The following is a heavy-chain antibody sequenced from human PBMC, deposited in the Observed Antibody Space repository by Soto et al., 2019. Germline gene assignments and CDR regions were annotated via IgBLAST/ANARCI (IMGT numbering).Heavy chain of an antibody. CDR2: IIPIFGTA. J-gene: IGHJ6*02. CDR3: ARDFSSSSNYYYGMDV. V-gene: IGHV1-69*13. CDR1: GGTLSSYA. Sequence: GASVKFSCKGSGGTLSSYAISWVREAPGQGLEWMGGIIPIFGTANYAQKFQGRVTITADESTSTAYMELSSLRSEDTAVYYCARDFSSSSNYYYGMDVWGQGTTVTVSS. D-gene: IGHD6-6*01.